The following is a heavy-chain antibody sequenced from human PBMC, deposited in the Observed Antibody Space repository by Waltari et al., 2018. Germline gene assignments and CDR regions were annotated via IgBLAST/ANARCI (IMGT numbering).Heavy chain of an antibody. CDR1: GYSFTTSW. J-gene: IGHJ4*02. CDR3: AREYYYDPNGGFFGLDY. CDR2: IDPRDSYT. Sequence: EVQLVQSGAEVEKPGESLKISCKASGYSFTTSWLTWVRQMPGKGLEWMGRIDPRDSYTNYSPSFQGHVTISVDESISTAYLQWSSLKASDSAFYYCAREYYYDPNGGFFGLDYWGQGALVTVSS. V-gene: IGHV5-10-1*03. D-gene: IGHD3-22*01.